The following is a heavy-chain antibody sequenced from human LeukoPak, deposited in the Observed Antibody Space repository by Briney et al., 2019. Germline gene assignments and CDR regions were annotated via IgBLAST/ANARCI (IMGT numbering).Heavy chain of an antibody. CDR2: VYAGGNT. CDR1: GGSISNYY. D-gene: IGHD3-22*01. J-gene: IGHJ4*02. Sequence: SETLSLTCTVSGGSISNYYWSWIRQPAGKGLEWLTRVYAGGNTDHNPSLKSRVTMSVDSSKNQFSLRLSSVTAADTAVYYCAREHKDYDGDGYYYGYWGQGILVTVSS. CDR3: AREHKDYDGDGYYYGY. V-gene: IGHV4-4*07.